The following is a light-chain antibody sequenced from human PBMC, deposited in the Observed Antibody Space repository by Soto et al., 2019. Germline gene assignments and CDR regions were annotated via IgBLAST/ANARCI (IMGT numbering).Light chain of an antibody. CDR3: QQSYNSPPWT. Sequence: DIQMTQSPSSLSASVGDRVTITCRASQSISSDLNWYQQKPGKAPKLLIYTASSLQSGVPSRFSGSGSGTDFTLTISSLQHEDFATYYCQQSYNSPPWTFGQGTKVEIK. CDR2: TAS. J-gene: IGKJ1*01. CDR1: QSISSD. V-gene: IGKV1-39*01.